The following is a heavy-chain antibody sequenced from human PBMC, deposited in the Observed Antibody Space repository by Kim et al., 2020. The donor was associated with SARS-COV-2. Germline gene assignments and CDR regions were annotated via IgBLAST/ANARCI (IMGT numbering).Heavy chain of an antibody. CDR3: ARGSSGWPFDY. J-gene: IGHJ4*02. V-gene: IGHV1-18*01. D-gene: IGHD6-19*01. Sequence: NYAQRLQGRVTMTTDTSTSTAYMELRSLRSDDTAVYYCARGSSGWPFDYWGQGTLVTVSS.